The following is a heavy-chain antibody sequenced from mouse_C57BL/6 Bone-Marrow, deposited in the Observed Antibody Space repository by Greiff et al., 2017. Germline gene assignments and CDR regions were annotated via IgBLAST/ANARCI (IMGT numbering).Heavy chain of an antibody. CDR3: ACITTVVSHGWYFDV. V-gene: IGHV5-17*01. CDR2: ISSGSRTI. CDR1: GFTFSAYG. J-gene: IGHJ1*03. D-gene: IGHD1-1*01. Sequence: EVKLMESGGGLVKPGGSLKLSCAASGFTFSAYGMHWVRQAPAKGLEWVAYISSGSRTIYYADTVKGRFPISRDNAKNTLFLQMTSRRSEDTARYYCACITTVVSHGWYFDVWGTGTTVTVSS.